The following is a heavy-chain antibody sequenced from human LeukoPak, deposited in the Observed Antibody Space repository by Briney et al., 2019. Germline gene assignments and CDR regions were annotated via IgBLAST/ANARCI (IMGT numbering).Heavy chain of an antibody. V-gene: IGHV3-33*08. CDR2: IWYDGSNK. D-gene: IGHD4-17*01. Sequence: GRSLRLSCAASGFTFSDYTIHWVRQAPGKGLEWVAVIWYDGSNKYYADSVKGRFTISRDNSKNTLYLQMNSLRAEDTAVYYCARDGMTTVTTYDAFDIWGQGTMVTVSS. CDR3: ARDGMTTVTTYDAFDI. J-gene: IGHJ3*02. CDR1: GFTFSDYT.